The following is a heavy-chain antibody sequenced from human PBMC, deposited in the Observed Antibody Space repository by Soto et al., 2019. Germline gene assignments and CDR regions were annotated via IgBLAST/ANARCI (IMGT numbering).Heavy chain of an antibody. CDR1: GGSISSGGYS. Sequence: QLQLQESGSGLVKPSQTLSLTCAVSGGSISSGGYSWSWIRQPPGKSLDWIGYIYHSGSTYYNPSRKSRVTISVDRSKNQFSLKLSSVTAADTAVYYCVRVPDYWGQGTLVTVSS. V-gene: IGHV4-30-2*01. CDR2: IYHSGST. J-gene: IGHJ4*02. CDR3: VRVPDY.